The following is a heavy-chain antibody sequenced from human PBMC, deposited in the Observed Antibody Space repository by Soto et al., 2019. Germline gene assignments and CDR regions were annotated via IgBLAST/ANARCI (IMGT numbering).Heavy chain of an antibody. CDR2: IWYDGSNK. D-gene: IGHD6-6*01. J-gene: IGHJ6*02. V-gene: IGHV3-33*01. Sequence: GGSLRLSCAASGFTFSSYGMHWVRQAPGKGLEWVAVIWYDGSNKYYADSVKGRFTISRDNSKNTLYLQMNSLRAEDTAVYYCARKGALEYSSSFDGGYYYYGMDVWGQGTTVTVSS. CDR3: ARKGALEYSSSFDGGYYYYGMDV. CDR1: GFTFSSYG.